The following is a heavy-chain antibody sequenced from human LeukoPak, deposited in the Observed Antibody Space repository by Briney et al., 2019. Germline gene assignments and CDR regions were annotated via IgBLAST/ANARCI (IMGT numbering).Heavy chain of an antibody. V-gene: IGHV1-18*01. CDR1: GYTFTSYG. J-gene: IGHJ6*03. Sequence: GASVKVSCKASGYTFTSYGISWVRQAPGQGLEWMGWISAYNGNTNYAQKLQGRVTMTTDTSTSTAYMELRSLRSDDTAVYYCARDHAYCTNGVCYWRDYHYYYMDVWGKGTTVTVSS. CDR2: ISAYNGNT. CDR3: ARDHAYCTNGVCYWRDYHYYYMDV. D-gene: IGHD2-8*01.